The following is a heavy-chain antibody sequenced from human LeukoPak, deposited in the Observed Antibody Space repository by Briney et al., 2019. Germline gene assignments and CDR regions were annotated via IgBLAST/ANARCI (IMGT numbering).Heavy chain of an antibody. D-gene: IGHD3-22*01. CDR1: GGSISSSSYY. V-gene: IGHV4-39*01. Sequence: PSETLSLTCTVSGGSISSSSYYWGWIRQPPGKGLEWIGSIYYSGSTYYNPSLKSRVTISVDTSKNQFSLKLGSVTAADTAVYYCARSSYPVYVSSGRHYYFDYWGQGTLVTVSS. CDR3: ARSSYPVYVSSGRHYYFDY. CDR2: IYYSGST. J-gene: IGHJ4*02.